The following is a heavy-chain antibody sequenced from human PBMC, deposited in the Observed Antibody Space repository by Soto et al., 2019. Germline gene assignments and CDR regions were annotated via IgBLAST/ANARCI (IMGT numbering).Heavy chain of an antibody. CDR3: ARDQTVARPTTFDY. D-gene: IGHD6-19*01. Sequence: EVQLVESGGGLVQPGGSLRLSCAASGFTFSSYWMHWVRQTPGKGLEWVSRINNAGSGTTYADSVKGRFTISRDNAKNTLYLQMNSLRAEDTAVYYCARDQTVARPTTFDYCGQGTLVTVSS. V-gene: IGHV3-74*01. CDR1: GFTFSSYW. J-gene: IGHJ4*02. CDR2: INNAGSGT.